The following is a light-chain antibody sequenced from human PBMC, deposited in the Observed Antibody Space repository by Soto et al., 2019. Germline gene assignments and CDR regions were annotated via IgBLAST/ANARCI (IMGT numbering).Light chain of an antibody. V-gene: IGLV2-23*01. Sequence: QSVLTKPASVSGSPGQSITISCTGTSSDVGSYHLVSWYQQHPGKAPKLMIYEGSKRPSGVSNRFSGSKSGNTASLTISGLQAEDDADYYCCSYAGSSTLYVFGTGTKLTVL. J-gene: IGLJ1*01. CDR3: CSYAGSSTLYV. CDR2: EGS. CDR1: SSDVGSYHL.